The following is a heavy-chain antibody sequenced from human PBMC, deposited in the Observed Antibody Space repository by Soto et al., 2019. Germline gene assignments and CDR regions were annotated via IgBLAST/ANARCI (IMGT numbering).Heavy chain of an antibody. CDR2: INHSGST. V-gene: IGHV4-34*01. J-gene: IGHJ4*02. D-gene: IGHD3-10*01. CDR3: ARGPIPRSGS. CDR1: GGSFSGYY. Sequence: QVQLQQWGAGLLKPSETLSLTCAVYGGSFSGYYWSWIRQPPGKGLEWIGEINHSGSTNYNPSLKSRVTISVDTSKNQFSLKLSSVTAADTAVYYCARGPIPRSGSWGQGTLVTVSS.